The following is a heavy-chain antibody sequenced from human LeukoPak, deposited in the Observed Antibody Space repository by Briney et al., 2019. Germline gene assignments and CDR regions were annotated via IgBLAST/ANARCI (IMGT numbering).Heavy chain of an antibody. CDR1: GASIRSHY. CDR3: ARAAPIEKSRFDP. D-gene: IGHD2-2*01. CDR2: MYYSGNS. Sequence: SETLSLTCTVSGASIRSHYWSWIRQPPGKGLEWIGYMYYSGNSNYNPALKSRVTISVDTSKNQFSLKLSSVTAADTAVYYCARAAPIEKSRFDPWGQGTLVTVSS. V-gene: IGHV4-59*11. J-gene: IGHJ5*02.